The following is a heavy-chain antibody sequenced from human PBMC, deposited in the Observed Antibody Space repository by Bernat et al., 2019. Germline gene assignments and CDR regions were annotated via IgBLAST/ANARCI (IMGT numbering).Heavy chain of an antibody. V-gene: IGHV3-23*01. CDR2: ISVSGGST. D-gene: IGHD2-21*02. J-gene: IGHJ2*01. CDR3: AKDDCAGDCHYWYFDL. CDR1: GFTFTSYA. Sequence: EVQLLESGGGLVQPGGSLRLSCAASGFTFTSYAMSWVRQAPGKGLEWVSAISVSGGSTYYADSVKGRFTMSRDNSENTLYLQMNSLRAEDTAVYYCAKDDCAGDCHYWYFDLWGRGTLVTVSS.